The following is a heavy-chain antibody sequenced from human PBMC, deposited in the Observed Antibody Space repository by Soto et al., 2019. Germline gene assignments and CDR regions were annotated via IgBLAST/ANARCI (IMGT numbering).Heavy chain of an antibody. J-gene: IGHJ5*02. D-gene: IGHD1-1*01. CDR3: ARGLAVHSLDWFDP. CDR1: GGSVSSGDYY. CDR2: VYYTGGS. Sequence: SETLSLTCTVSGGSVSSGDYYWSWIRQPPGKGLEWIAYVYYTGGSYYNPSLKSRATISIDTSKNQFSLKLSSVTAADTAVYYCARGLAVHSLDWFDPWGQGTLVTVSS. V-gene: IGHV4-30-4*01.